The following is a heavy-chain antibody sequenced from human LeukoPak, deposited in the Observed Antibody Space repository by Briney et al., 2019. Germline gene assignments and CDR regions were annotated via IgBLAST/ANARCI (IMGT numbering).Heavy chain of an antibody. CDR3: AKAFGILNSRTWYLSWDF. Sequence: GGSLRLSCAASGFTVSSNYMSWVRQAPGKGLEWVSTISGSGDNTYYADSVKGRFTISRDNSKNTLYLQMNSLGAEDTAVYYCAKAFGILNSRTWYLSWDFWGQGTLVTVSS. CDR2: ISGSGDNT. V-gene: IGHV3-23*01. D-gene: IGHD6-13*01. CDR1: GFTVSSNY. J-gene: IGHJ4*02.